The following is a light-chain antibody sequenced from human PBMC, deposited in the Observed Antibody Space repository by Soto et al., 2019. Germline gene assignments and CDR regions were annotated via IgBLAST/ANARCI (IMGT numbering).Light chain of an antibody. V-gene: IGKV3-20*01. CDR2: GAT. J-gene: IGKJ5*01. CDR1: ESVGDY. CDR3: QQYVTTPAIT. Sequence: EIVLTQSPGALSLSPGERATLSCWASESVGDYLAWYQQKPGQAPRLLLYGATKRTSGTPARFSGTGSQTAFTLAISRLEPGDFAVYYCQQYVTTPAITFGQGTRLEIK.